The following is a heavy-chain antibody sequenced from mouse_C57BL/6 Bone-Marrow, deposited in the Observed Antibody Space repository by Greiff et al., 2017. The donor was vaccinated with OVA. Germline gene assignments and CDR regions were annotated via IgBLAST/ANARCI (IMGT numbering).Heavy chain of an antibody. D-gene: IGHD1-1*01. V-gene: IGHV14-4*01. CDR1: GFNIKDDY. CDR2: IYPENGDT. Sequence: VQLQQSGAELVRPGASVKLSCTASGFNIKDDYMHWVTQRPAQGLEWIGWIYPENGDTAYASKFQGKATITAATSSNTAYLQLSSLTSEDTAVYYCTTLPLYYGSPYWYFDVWGTGTTVTVSS. J-gene: IGHJ1*03. CDR3: TTLPLYYGSPYWYFDV.